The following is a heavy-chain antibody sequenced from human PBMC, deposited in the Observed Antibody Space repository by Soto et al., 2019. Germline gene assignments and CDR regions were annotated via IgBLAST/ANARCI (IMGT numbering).Heavy chain of an antibody. Sequence: LRLSCAASGFTFGSYAMHWVRQAPGKGLEWVSVTSYVGNDKYYADSVRGRFTISRDNSKNTLYLQMNSLRPEDTAVYYCARPRASTDYFFYYGMDVWGQGTAVTVSS. CDR3: ARPRASTDYFFYYGMDV. CDR2: TSYVGNDK. J-gene: IGHJ6*02. CDR1: GFTFGSYA. V-gene: IGHV3-30-3*01.